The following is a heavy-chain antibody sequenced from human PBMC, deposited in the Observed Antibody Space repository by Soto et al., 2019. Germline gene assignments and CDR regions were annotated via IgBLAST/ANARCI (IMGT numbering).Heavy chain of an antibody. V-gene: IGHV3-23*01. CDR3: AKGGDGSSWSNYFDS. J-gene: IGHJ4*02. CDR2: ISGSGGST. Sequence: EVQLLESGGGLVQPGGSLRLSCAASGFTFSSYAMNWVRQAPGKGLEWVSAISGSGGSTYYADSVKGRFTISRDNSKNTLYLQRNSLRAEHTAVYYCAKGGDGSSWSNYFDSWGQGTLVTVSS. CDR1: GFTFSSYA. D-gene: IGHD6-13*01.